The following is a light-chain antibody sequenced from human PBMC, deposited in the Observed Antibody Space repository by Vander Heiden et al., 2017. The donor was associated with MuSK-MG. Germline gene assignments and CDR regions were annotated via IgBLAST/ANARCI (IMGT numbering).Light chain of an antibody. CDR3: CSYGGSSTDVV. J-gene: IGLJ2*01. CDR1: SSDVGSNNL. CDR2: EVS. Sequence: QSALTQPASVSGAPGQSSTISCIGTSSDVGSNNLVSWFQQHPGKANNFRSEEVSKRPSGVSNRFSGSKSGNMESLKISGLQAEDEADYDCCSYGGSSTDVVCGGGTKLTV. V-gene: IGLV2-23*02.